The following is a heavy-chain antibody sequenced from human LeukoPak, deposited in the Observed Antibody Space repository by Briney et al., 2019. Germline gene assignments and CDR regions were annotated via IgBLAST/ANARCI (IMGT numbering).Heavy chain of an antibody. Sequence: ASLKVSCKASGYTFTSNYIHWVRQAPGQGLEWMGMIYPRDGSTSYAQKFQGRVTVTRDTSTSTVHMELSGLRSEDTAVYYCARRGRPDLRYFDWLHHYYYYGMDVWGQGTTVTVSS. V-gene: IGHV1-46*01. CDR3: ARRGRPDLRYFDWLHHYYYYGMDV. D-gene: IGHD3-9*01. J-gene: IGHJ6*02. CDR2: IYPRDGST. CDR1: GYTFTSNY.